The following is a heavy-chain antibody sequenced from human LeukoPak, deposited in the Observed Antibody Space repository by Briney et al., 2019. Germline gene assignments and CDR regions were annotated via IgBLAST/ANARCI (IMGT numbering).Heavy chain of an antibody. CDR1: AFFFSNYS. J-gene: IGHJ4*02. Sequence: GGSLRLTCTASAFFFSNYSMTWIRQTPGKGLEWLSSIWSTSDRINYADSVRSRFVTSRDNNKKSLFLQMSGLRVDDTAVYYCATYCSGRVCNDYWGQGTQVTVSS. CDR2: IWSTSDRI. V-gene: IGHV3-48*04. CDR3: ATYCSGRVCNDY. D-gene: IGHD2-8*02.